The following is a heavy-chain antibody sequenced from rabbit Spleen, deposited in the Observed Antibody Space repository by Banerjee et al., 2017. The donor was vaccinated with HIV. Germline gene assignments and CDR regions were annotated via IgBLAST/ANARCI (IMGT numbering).Heavy chain of an antibody. V-gene: IGHV1S45*01. J-gene: IGHJ4*01. D-gene: IGHD4-2*01. CDR3: AREPYTYGGGLSL. Sequence: QEQLVESGGGLVQPEGSLTLTCTASGFSFSSNYYMCWVRQAPGKGLEWIGCIYAGSGGPYYASWVKSRFTISKASSTSVTLQMTSLTVADTATYFCAREPYTYGGGLSLWGPGTLVTVS. CDR1: GFSFSSNYY. CDR2: IYAGSGGP.